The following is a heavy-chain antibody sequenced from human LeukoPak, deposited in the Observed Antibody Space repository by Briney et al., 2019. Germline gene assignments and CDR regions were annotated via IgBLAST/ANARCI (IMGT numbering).Heavy chain of an antibody. CDR3: ARLPPPNDRYCSSTSCFPDYFDY. V-gene: IGHV5-51*01. J-gene: IGHJ4*02. CDR1: GYRFTSYW. D-gene: IGHD2-2*01. Sequence: GASLKISCKGSGYRFTSYWIGWVRQMPGKGLEWMGIIYPGDSDTRYSPSFQGQVTISADKSISTAYLQWSSLKASDTAMYYCARLPPPNDRYCSSTSCFPDYFDYWGQGTLVTVSS. CDR2: IYPGDSDT.